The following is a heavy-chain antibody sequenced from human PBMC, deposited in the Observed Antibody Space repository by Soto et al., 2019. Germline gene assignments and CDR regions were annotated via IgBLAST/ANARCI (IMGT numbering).Heavy chain of an antibody. V-gene: IGHV2-5*02. Sequence: QIPLKESGPTLVKPTQTLTLTCTFSGFSLTTSGEAVGWIRQPPGQALEWLALIYWDDDKRSSPSMKSRLTNNKDTSKNQVVLTMTNMDPVDTATYYCAHIPGSGQLLYSYDYYMDVWGKGTTVTVSS. CDR3: AHIPGSGQLLYSYDYYMDV. CDR2: IYWDDDK. J-gene: IGHJ6*03. D-gene: IGHD3-10*01. CDR1: GFSLTTSGEA.